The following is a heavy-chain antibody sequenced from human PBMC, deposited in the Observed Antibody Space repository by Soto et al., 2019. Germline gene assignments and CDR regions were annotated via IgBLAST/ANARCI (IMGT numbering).Heavy chain of an antibody. CDR3: AREEGQSSGWYGY. J-gene: IGHJ4*02. V-gene: IGHV4-34*01. D-gene: IGHD6-19*01. CDR2: INHSGST. Sequence: QVQLQQWGAGLLKPSETLSLTCAVYGGSFSGYYWSWIRQPPGKGLEWIGEINHSGSTNYNPSLKSRVTISVDTSKNQCSLKLSSVTAAETAVYYCAREEGQSSGWYGYWGQGTLVTVSS. CDR1: GGSFSGYY.